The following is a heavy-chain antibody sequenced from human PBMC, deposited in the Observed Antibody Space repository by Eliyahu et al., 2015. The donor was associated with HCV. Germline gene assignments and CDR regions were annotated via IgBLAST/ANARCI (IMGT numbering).Heavy chain of an antibody. V-gene: IGHV3-30*04. CDR1: GFTFSSYA. CDR2: ISYDGSNK. J-gene: IGHJ6*02. CDR3: ARADYYGSGGMDV. Sequence: QVQLVESGGGVVQPGRSXRLSCAASGFTFSSYAMHWVRQAPGKGLEWVAVISYDGSNKYYADSVKGRFTISRDNSKNTLYLQMNSLRAEDTAVYYCARADYYGSGGMDVWGQGTTVTVSS. D-gene: IGHD3-10*01.